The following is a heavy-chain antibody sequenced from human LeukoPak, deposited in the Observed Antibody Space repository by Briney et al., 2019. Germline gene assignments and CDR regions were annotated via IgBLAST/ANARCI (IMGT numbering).Heavy chain of an antibody. Sequence: SSVKVSCKASGYTFSSYGISWVRQAPGQGLEWMGWISAYKGNTNYAQKLQGRVTMTTDTSTRTAYMELRSLRSDDTAVYYCARVYTEVAAGDYCFDYWGQGTLVTVSS. D-gene: IGHD4-17*01. CDR3: ARVYTEVAAGDYCFDY. CDR1: GYTFSSYG. J-gene: IGHJ4*02. V-gene: IGHV1-18*01. CDR2: ISAYKGNT.